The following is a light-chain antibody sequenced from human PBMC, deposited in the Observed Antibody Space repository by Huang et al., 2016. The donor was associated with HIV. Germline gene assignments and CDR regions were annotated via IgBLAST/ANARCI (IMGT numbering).Light chain of an antibody. CDR2: WAS. CDR3: QQYYSTPIT. CDR1: QIIFHSSNSNNF. Sequence: DIVMTQSPDSLAVSLGERATINCSSSQIIFHSSNSNNFLAWYQQKPGQPPNLLIYWASTRQSGVPDRFSGSGSGTDFTLTINGLQAEDVAVYYCQQYYSTPITFGQGTRLEIK. V-gene: IGKV4-1*01. J-gene: IGKJ5*01.